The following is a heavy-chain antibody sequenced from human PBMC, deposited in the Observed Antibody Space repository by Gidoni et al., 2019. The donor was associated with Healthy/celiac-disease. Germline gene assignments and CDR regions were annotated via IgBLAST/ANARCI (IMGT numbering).Heavy chain of an antibody. CDR2: IYPGDSDT. D-gene: IGHD5-18*01. V-gene: IGHV5-51*01. Sequence: VQLVQSGAEVKKPGESLKISCTGSGYTFTSYWIGWVRQRPGKGLEWMGIIYPGDSDTRYSPSFQGQVTISADKSISTAYLQWSRLKASDTAMYYCARPQTRGYSYGYDFDYWGQGTLVTVSS. CDR1: GYTFTSYW. J-gene: IGHJ4*02. CDR3: ARPQTRGYSYGYDFDY.